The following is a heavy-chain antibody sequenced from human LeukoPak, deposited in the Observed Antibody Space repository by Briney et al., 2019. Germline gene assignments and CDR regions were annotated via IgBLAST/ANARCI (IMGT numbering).Heavy chain of an antibody. D-gene: IGHD3-22*01. CDR1: GFAFRNNA. V-gene: IGHV3-23*01. Sequence: GGSLRLSCVASGFAFRNNAMSWVRQAPGKGLEWVSLISDSGGSTNYAYSVKGRFTISRDNSKNTLYLQVNTLRAEDTAIYYCASSYGSSAYYPFDYWGQGTLVTVFS. CDR3: ASSYGSSAYYPFDY. J-gene: IGHJ4*02. CDR2: ISDSGGST.